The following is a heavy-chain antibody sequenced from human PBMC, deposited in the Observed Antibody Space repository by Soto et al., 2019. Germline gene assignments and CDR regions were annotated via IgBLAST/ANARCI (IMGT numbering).Heavy chain of an antibody. D-gene: IGHD6-19*01. CDR1: GYTFTSYY. CDR2: INPSGGST. J-gene: IGHJ6*02. V-gene: IGHV1-46*01. CDR3: ASISTLAVPGLGYGMDV. Sequence: ASVKVSCEASGYTFTSYYIHWVRQAPGQGLEWMGIINPSGGSTSYAQKFQGRVTMTRGTSTSTVYMELSSLRSEDTAVYYCASISTLAVPGLGYGMDVWGPGTTVTV.